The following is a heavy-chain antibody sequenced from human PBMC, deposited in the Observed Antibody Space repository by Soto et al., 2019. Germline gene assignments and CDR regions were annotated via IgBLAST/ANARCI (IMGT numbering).Heavy chain of an antibody. CDR3: AKNPGYYYDSTGYHFDY. V-gene: IGHV3-66*01. CDR1: GFDASVNF. Sequence: GGSLRLSCAASGFDASVNFMTWVRQAPGKGLEWVSAINNAYSTYYADSVKGRFTISRDNSKNTLYLQMNSLRAEDTAVYYCAKNPGYYYDSTGYHFDYWGQGTLVTVSS. D-gene: IGHD3-22*01. CDR2: INNAYST. J-gene: IGHJ4*02.